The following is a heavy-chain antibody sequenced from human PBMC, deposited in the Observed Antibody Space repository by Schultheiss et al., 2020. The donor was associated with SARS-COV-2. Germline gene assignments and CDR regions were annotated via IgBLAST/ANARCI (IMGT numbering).Heavy chain of an antibody. CDR1: GFTFSSYS. D-gene: IGHD5-12*01. V-gene: IGHV3-33*08. Sequence: GGSLRLSCAASGFTFSSYSMHWVRQAPGKGLEWVAVIRYDGRTEEYADSVKGRVTISRDNSKNTLCLQMNSLRAEDTAVYYCARRVATGWHFDLWGRGTLVTVSS. CDR2: IRYDGRTE. J-gene: IGHJ2*01. CDR3: ARRVATGWHFDL.